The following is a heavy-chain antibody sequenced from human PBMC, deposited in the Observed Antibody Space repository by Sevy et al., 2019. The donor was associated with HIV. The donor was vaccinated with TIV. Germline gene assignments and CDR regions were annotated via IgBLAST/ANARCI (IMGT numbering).Heavy chain of an antibody. CDR2: ISGSGGST. CDR1: GFTFSSYA. Sequence: GGSLRLSCAASGFTFSSYAMSWVRQAPGKGLEWVSGISGSGGSTYYADSVKGRFTISRDNSKNTLNLQMNSLRAEDTAVYYCAKVGRGSTTGTTDYWGLGTLVTVSS. V-gene: IGHV3-23*01. D-gene: IGHD1-1*01. J-gene: IGHJ4*02. CDR3: AKVGRGSTTGTTDY.